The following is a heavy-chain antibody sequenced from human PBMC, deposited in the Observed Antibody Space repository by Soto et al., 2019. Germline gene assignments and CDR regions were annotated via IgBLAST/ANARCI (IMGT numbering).Heavy chain of an antibody. CDR3: ARDLRRHWNYDAQEYYYYYGMDV. CDR1: GFTFSSYS. J-gene: IGHJ6*02. V-gene: IGHV3-21*01. CDR2: ISSSSSYI. Sequence: EGSLRLSCAASGFTFSSYSMNWVRQAPGKGLEWVSSISSSSSYIYYADSVKGRFTISRDNAKNSLYLQMNSLRAEDTAVYYCARDLRRHWNYDAQEYYYYYGMDVWGQGTTVTVSS. D-gene: IGHD1-7*01.